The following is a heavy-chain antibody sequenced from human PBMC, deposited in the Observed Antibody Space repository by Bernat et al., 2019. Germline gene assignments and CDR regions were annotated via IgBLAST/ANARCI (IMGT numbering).Heavy chain of an antibody. CDR3: ATLEGCNNGVCYYVDY. J-gene: IGHJ4*02. CDR1: GYTFTSYA. CDR2: INAGNGNT. Sequence: QVQLVQSGAEVKKPGASVKVSCKASGYTFTSYAMHWVRQAPGQRLEWMGWINAGNGNTKYSQKFQGRVTITRDTSASTAYMELSSLRSEDTAVYYCATLEGCNNGVCYYVDYWGQGTLVTVSS. D-gene: IGHD2-8*01. V-gene: IGHV1-3*01.